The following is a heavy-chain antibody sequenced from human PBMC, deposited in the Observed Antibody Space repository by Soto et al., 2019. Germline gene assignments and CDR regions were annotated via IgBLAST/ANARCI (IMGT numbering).Heavy chain of an antibody. V-gene: IGHV4-61*08. J-gene: IGHJ5*02. CDR1: GGSISSGDYY. Sequence: PSETLSLTCTVSGGSISSGDYYWSWIRQPPGKSLEWIGYIYYSGSTNYNPSLKSRVTISVDTSKNQFSLKLYSVTTADTAMYYCARLPWADYGGIFDPWGQGTLVTVSS. D-gene: IGHD4-17*01. CDR3: ARLPWADYGGIFDP. CDR2: IYYSGST.